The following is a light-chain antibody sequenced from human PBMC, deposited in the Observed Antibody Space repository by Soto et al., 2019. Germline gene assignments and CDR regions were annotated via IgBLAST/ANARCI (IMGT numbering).Light chain of an antibody. V-gene: IGKV1-5*03. Sequence: DIQMTQSPSTLSASVGDRVTITCRASQSISSWLAWYQQKPGKAPKLLIYKASSLESGVPSRFSGSGSGTEFTLTISSLQTDDFATYYCQQYNSYSTFGQGTKVDI. CDR2: KAS. CDR1: QSISSW. CDR3: QQYNSYST. J-gene: IGKJ1*01.